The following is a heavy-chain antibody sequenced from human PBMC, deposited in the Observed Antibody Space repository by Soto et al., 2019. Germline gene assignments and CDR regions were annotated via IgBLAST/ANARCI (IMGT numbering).Heavy chain of an antibody. CDR3: ARDRDCSGGSCYSGYYYGMDV. Sequence: SQTLSLTCAISGDSVSSNSAAWNWIRQSPSRGLEWLGRTYYRSKWYNDYAVSVKSRITINPDTSKNQFSLQLNSVTPEDTAVYYCARDRDCSGGSCYSGYYYGMDVWGQGTTVTVS. D-gene: IGHD2-15*01. CDR1: GDSVSSNSAA. V-gene: IGHV6-1*01. CDR2: TYYRSKWYN. J-gene: IGHJ6*02.